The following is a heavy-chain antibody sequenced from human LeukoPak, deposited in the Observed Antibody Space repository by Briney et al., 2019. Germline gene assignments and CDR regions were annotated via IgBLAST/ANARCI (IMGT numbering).Heavy chain of an antibody. CDR2: ISTYKGNT. V-gene: IGHV1-2*02. J-gene: IGHJ2*01. CDR3: ARAPRPAYYYDSSGYRGYWYFDL. CDR1: GYTFTDYY. Sequence: ASVKVSCKASGYTFTDYYMHWVRQAPGQGLEWMGWISTYKGNTNYVQKFQDRVTMTRDTSTSTVYMELSSLRSEDTAVYYCARAPRPAYYYDSSGYRGYWYFDLWGRGTLVTVSS. D-gene: IGHD3-22*01.